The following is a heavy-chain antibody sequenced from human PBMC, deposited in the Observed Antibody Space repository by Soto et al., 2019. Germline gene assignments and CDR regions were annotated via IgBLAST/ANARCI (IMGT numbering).Heavy chain of an antibody. CDR3: AREVRSGYDYYFDY. Sequence: GASVKVSCKTSGGTFSSYTISWVRQAPGQGLEWMGRIIPILGISNSAQKFQVRVTITADKSTSTVYMELSSLRSEDTAVYYCAREVRSGYDYYFDYWGQGTLVTVSS. J-gene: IGHJ4*02. D-gene: IGHD5-12*01. CDR2: IIPILGIS. V-gene: IGHV1-69*04. CDR1: GGTFSSYT.